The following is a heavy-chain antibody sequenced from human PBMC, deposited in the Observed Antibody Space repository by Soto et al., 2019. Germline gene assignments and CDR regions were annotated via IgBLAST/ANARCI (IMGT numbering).Heavy chain of an antibody. CDR3: AGAQLRDRHYNYY. D-gene: IGHD1-1*01. J-gene: IGHJ6*01. CDR2: IVPMFGTS. V-gene: IGHV1-69*12. Sequence: QVQLVQSGAEVKKPGSSVTVSCAASGGTFSSYAISWVRQVPGKGLEWMGLIVPMFGTSNSTQKFQDRLTITADDSSSTASMELSRLASEDTAVYYCAGAQLRDRHYNYY. CDR1: GGTFSSYA.